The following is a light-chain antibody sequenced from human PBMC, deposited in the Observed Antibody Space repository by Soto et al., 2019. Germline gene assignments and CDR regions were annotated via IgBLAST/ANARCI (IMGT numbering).Light chain of an antibody. CDR1: SREVGAYNY. CDR3: SSHSNITPYV. J-gene: IGLJ1*01. V-gene: IGLV2-14*01. CDR2: DVT. Sequence: QSALTQPASVSGYPGLTITISCTGTSREVGAYNYVSWYQQHPGKAPKLMVYDVTNRPSGVSDRFSGSKSGNTASLTISGLQAEDEADYFCSSHSNITPYVFGTGT.